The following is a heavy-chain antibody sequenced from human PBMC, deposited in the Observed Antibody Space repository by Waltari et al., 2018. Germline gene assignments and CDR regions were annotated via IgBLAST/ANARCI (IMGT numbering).Heavy chain of an antibody. J-gene: IGHJ5*02. Sequence: QVQLVQSGAEEKKPGASVKVSCKASGYTFTRYGISWVRTAPGQVLERMGRISAYNGNTNYEQKLQGRVTMTTDTSTSTAYMELRSLRSDDTAVYYCARGLEWFLCNWFDPWGQGALVTVSS. CDR2: ISAYNGNT. D-gene: IGHD3-3*01. CDR1: GYTFTRYG. CDR3: ARGLEWFLCNWFDP. V-gene: IGHV1-18*01.